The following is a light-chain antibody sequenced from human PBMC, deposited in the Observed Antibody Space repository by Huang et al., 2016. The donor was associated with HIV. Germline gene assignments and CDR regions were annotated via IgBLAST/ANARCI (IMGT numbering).Light chain of an antibody. V-gene: IGKV2-28*01. J-gene: IGKJ1*01. CDR2: LGS. CDR3: MQSLQTPPT. CDR1: ESLLYTNGFRY. Sequence: DIVMSQSPLSLTVTPGEPASISCKFNESLLYTNGFRYLNWYLQKPGLSPHRLIYLGSNRASGVPDRFSGSGTGIEFTLTISRVEADDVGVYYCMQSLQTPPTFGQGTKVEI.